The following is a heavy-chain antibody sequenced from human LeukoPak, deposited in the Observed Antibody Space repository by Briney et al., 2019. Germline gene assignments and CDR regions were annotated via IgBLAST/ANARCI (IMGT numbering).Heavy chain of an antibody. CDR2: ISGSGGST. D-gene: IGHD2-2*01. V-gene: IGHV3-23*01. CDR1: GFTFSSYA. J-gene: IGHJ4*02. CDR3: AKVDGWHCSSTSCHY. Sequence: GRSLRLSCAASGFTFSSYAMSWVRQAPGKGLEWVSAISGSGGSTYYADSVKGRFTISRDNSKNTLYLQMNSLRAEDTAVYYCAKVDGWHCSSTSCHYWGQGTLVTVSS.